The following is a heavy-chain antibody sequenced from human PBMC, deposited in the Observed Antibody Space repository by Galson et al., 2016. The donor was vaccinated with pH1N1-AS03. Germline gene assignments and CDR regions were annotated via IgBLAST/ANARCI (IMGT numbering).Heavy chain of an antibody. Sequence: SVKVSCKASGYTLTRYYMHWVRQAPGQGLEWMGIIDPSGGPTTYAPKFQGRITITTDTSTSTVYMELVSLRSEDTAIYSCARVGAGYDYGNGMDVWGQGTTVTVSS. CDR3: ARVGAGYDYGNGMDV. V-gene: IGHV1-46*01. D-gene: IGHD5-12*01. CDR2: IDPSGGPT. CDR1: GYTLTRYY. J-gene: IGHJ6*02.